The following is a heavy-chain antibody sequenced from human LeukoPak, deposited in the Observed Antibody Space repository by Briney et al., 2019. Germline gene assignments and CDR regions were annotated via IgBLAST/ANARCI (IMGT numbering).Heavy chain of an antibody. CDR1: GGSFSGYY. V-gene: IGHV4-34*01. CDR2: INHSGST. CDR3: ARGDYDTLTGYPRPFDY. J-gene: IGHJ4*02. Sequence: SETLSLTCAVYGGSFSGYYWSWIRQPPGKGLEWIGEINHSGSTNYNPSLKSRVTISVDTSKNQFSLKLSSVTAADTAVYYCARGDYDTLTGYPRPFDYWGQGTLVTVSS. D-gene: IGHD3-9*01.